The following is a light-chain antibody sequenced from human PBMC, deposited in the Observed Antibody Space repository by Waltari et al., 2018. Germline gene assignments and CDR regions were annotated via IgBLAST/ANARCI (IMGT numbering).Light chain of an antibody. CDR3: NSYTSSNTVI. CDR2: DVT. J-gene: IGLJ2*01. Sequence: QSALTQPASVSGSPGQSITISCTGNSSAVGGYNYVSWYQQHPSKAPKLRIYDVTNRPSWVSNRFSGSKSGYTASLTISVLQAEDDADYYCNSYTSSNTVIFGGGTKLTVL. V-gene: IGLV2-14*03. CDR1: SSAVGGYNY.